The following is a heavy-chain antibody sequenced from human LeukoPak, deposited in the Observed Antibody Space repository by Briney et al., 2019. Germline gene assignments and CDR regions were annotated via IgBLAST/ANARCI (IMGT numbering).Heavy chain of an antibody. J-gene: IGHJ4*02. Sequence: SETLSLTCIVSGGSMSSSNYYWGWIRQPPGRGLEWIGSIHYSGSTYYNPSLKSRVTISVDTSKNQFSLKLSSVTAADTAVYYCARRGLGATLYFDYWGQGTLVTVSS. CDR1: GGSMSSSNYY. CDR2: IHYSGST. D-gene: IGHD1-26*01. CDR3: ARRGLGATLYFDY. V-gene: IGHV4-39*01.